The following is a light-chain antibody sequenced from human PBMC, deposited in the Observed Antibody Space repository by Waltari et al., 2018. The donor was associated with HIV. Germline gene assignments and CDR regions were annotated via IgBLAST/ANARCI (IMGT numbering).Light chain of an antibody. J-gene: IGKJ4*01. CDR1: QDISNY. CDR3: QQYDNVPLT. V-gene: IGKV1-33*01. Sequence: DIQMTQSPSPLSASVRDRVTITCQASQDISNYFNWYQQKPGKAPKLLIYDASNLETGVPSRFSGSGSGTDFTFTISSLQPEDIATYYCQQYDNVPLTFGGGTKVEIK. CDR2: DAS.